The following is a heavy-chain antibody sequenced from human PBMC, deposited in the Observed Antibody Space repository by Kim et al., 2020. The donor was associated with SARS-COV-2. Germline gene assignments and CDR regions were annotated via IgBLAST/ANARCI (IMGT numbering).Heavy chain of an antibody. CDR3: ARPAPRAGSGGVIAPPHYYYYGMDV. V-gene: IGHV5-10-1*01. CDR2: IDPSDSYT. D-gene: IGHD3-16*02. CDR1: GYSFTSYW. J-gene: IGHJ6*02. Sequence: GESLKISCKGSGYSFTSYWISWVRQMPGKGLEWMGRIDPSDSYTNYSPSFQGHVTISADKSISTAYLQWSSLKASDTAMYYCARPAPRAGSGGVIAPPHYYYYGMDVWGQGTTVTVSS.